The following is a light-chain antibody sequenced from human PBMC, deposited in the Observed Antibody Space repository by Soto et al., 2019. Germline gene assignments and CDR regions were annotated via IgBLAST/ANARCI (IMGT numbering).Light chain of an antibody. CDR3: QHYNNWPYT. CDR1: QSVSSSY. CDR2: GAS. J-gene: IGKJ2*01. V-gene: IGKV3-15*01. Sequence: EILLTQSPGTLSLSPGERATLSCRASQSVSSSYLAWYQQKPGQAPRLLIYGASTRATGIPARFSGSGSGTEFTLTISSLQSEDFAVYYCQHYNNWPYTFGQGTKVDI.